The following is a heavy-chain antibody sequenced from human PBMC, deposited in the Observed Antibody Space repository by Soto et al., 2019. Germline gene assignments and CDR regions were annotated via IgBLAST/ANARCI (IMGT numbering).Heavy chain of an antibody. CDR1: GFTFSSYG. CDR2: IWFDGSNK. CDR3: AREPSDYDYVLGSYRYAFESFFDY. J-gene: IGHJ4*02. D-gene: IGHD3-16*02. V-gene: IGHV3-33*01. Sequence: SLRLSCAASGFTFSSYGMHWVRQAPGKGLEWVAVIWFDGSNKYYADSVKGRFTISRDNSKNTLYLQMNSLRAEDTAVYYCAREPSDYDYVLGSYRYAFESFFDYWGQGTLVTVSS.